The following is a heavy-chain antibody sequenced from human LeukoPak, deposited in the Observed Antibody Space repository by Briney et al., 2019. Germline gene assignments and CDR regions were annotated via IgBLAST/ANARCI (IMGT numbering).Heavy chain of an antibody. CDR3: AKDNGSPSLVVVLVATAPDY. D-gene: IGHD2-15*01. J-gene: IGHJ4*02. V-gene: IGHV3-30*18. Sequence: PGGSLRLSCAASGFVYSAFGMNWVRQAPGKGLEWVAVISYDGSQKYYADSVKGRFTISRDNSKNTVYLQMNSLSAEDTAVYYCAKDNGSPSLVVVLVATAPDYWGQGTLVTVSS. CDR1: GFVYSAFG. CDR2: ISYDGSQK.